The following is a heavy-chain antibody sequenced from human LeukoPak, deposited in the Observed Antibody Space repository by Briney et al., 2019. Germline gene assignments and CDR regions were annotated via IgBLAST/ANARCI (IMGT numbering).Heavy chain of an antibody. CDR2: IWYDGDNK. CDR1: GFTFGSYG. Sequence: GGSLRLSCAASGFTFGSYGMHWVRQAPGKGLEWVAVIWYDGDNKYYADSVKGRFTISRDNSKNTLYLQMNSPRAEDTAVYYCARDGIAAAGQYYCYGMDVWGQGTTVTVSS. CDR3: ARDGIAAAGQYYCYGMDV. J-gene: IGHJ6*02. D-gene: IGHD6-13*01. V-gene: IGHV3-33*01.